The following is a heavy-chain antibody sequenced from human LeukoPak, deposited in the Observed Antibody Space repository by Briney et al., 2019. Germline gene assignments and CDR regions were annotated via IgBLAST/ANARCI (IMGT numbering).Heavy chain of an antibody. Sequence: SETLSLTCTVSGGSISSVAHYWNWIRQHPGKGLEWIGYINYSGNTYYNPSLKSRVTISADTSKNQFSLKLSSVTAADTAVYYCARGGSGEGYWGQGTLVTVSS. CDR1: GGSISSVAHY. J-gene: IGHJ4*02. V-gene: IGHV4-31*03. D-gene: IGHD3-10*01. CDR2: INYSGNT. CDR3: ARGGSGEGY.